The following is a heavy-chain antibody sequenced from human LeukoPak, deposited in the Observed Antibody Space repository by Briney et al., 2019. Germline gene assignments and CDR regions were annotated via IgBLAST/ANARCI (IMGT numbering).Heavy chain of an antibody. CDR2: IKSKTDGGTT. CDR1: GFTFSNAW. D-gene: IGHD2-2*01. CDR3: TTGDYCSSTSCYPPFDY. V-gene: IGHV3-15*01. J-gene: IGHJ4*02. Sequence: GGSLRLSCAASGFTFSNAWMSWVRQAPGKGLEWVGRIKSKTDGGTTDYAAPVKGRFTISRDDSKNTLYLQMNSLKTEDTTVYYCTTGDYCSSTSCYPPFDYWGQGTLVTVSS.